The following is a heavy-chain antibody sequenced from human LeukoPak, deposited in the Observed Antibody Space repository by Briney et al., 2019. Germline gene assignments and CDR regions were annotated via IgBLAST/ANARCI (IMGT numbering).Heavy chain of an antibody. CDR2: IYYSGST. CDR1: GGSISSSSYY. V-gene: IGHV4-39*07. Sequence: SETLSLTCTVSGGSISSSSYYWGWIRQPPGKGLEWIGSIYYSGSTYYNPSLKSRVTISVDTSKNQFSLKLSSVTAADTAVYYCASAGYSSGWWVYWGQGTLVTVSS. CDR3: ASAGYSSGWWVY. J-gene: IGHJ4*02. D-gene: IGHD6-19*01.